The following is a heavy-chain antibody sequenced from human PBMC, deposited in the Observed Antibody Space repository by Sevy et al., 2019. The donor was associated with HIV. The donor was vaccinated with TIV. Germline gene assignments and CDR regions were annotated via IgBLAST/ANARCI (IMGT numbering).Heavy chain of an antibody. CDR3: ARDNRGYSYGYKGY. Sequence: ASVTVSCKASGYTFTSYGISWVRQAPGQGLEWMGWISAYNGNTNYAQKLQGRVTMTTDTSTSTAYMELRSLRSDDTAVYYCARDNRGYSYGYKGYWGQGTLVTVSS. V-gene: IGHV1-18*04. D-gene: IGHD5-18*01. J-gene: IGHJ4*02. CDR2: ISAYNGNT. CDR1: GYTFTSYG.